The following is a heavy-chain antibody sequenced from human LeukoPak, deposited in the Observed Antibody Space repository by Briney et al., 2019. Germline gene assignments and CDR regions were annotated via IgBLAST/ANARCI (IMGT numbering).Heavy chain of an antibody. CDR3: ARAPRESYDDSSARDDAFDI. J-gene: IGHJ3*02. CDR1: GGSISSSSYY. V-gene: IGHV4-39*07. D-gene: IGHD3-22*01. Sequence: SETLSLACTVSGGSISSSSYYWGWLRQPPGKGLEWIGSIYYSGSTYYNPSLKSRVTISVDTSKNQFSLKLSSVTAADTAVYYCARAPRESYDDSSARDDAFDIWGQGTMVTVSS. CDR2: IYYSGST.